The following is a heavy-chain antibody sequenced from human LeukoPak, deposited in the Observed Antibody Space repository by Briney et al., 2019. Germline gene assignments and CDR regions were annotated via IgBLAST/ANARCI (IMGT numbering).Heavy chain of an antibody. V-gene: IGHV4-59*01. D-gene: IGHD6-13*01. CDR1: GGSISSYY. CDR3: ARGLRYPGSYSSSWYYFDY. Sequence: SETLSLTCTVPGGSISSYYWSWIRQPPGKGLEWIGYIYYSGSTNYNPSLKSRVTISVDTSKNQFSLKLSSVTAADTAVYYCARGLRYPGSYSSSWYYFDYWGQGTLVTVSS. CDR2: IYYSGST. J-gene: IGHJ4*02.